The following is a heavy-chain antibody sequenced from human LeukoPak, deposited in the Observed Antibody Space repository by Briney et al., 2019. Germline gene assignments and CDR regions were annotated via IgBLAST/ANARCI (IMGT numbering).Heavy chain of an antibody. Sequence: ASVKVSCKASGYTFTSYGISWVRQAPGQGLEWMGGIIPIFGTANYAQKFQGRVTITADKSTSTAYMELSSLRSEDTAVYYCATTFQWFGELLGDYWGQGTLVTVSS. CDR3: ATTFQWFGELLGDY. CDR2: IIPIFGTA. D-gene: IGHD3-10*01. V-gene: IGHV1-69*06. CDR1: GYTFTSYG. J-gene: IGHJ4*02.